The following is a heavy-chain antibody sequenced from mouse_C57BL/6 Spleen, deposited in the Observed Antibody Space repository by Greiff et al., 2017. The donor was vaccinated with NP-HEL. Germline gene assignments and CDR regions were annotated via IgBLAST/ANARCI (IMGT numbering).Heavy chain of an antibody. CDR1: GFTFSSYA. CDR2: ISDGGSYT. V-gene: IGHV5-4*01. J-gene: IGHJ2*01. Sequence: EVQLQQSGGGLVKPGGSLKLSCAASGFTFSSYAMSWVRQTPEKRLEWVATISDGGSYTYYPDNVKGRFTISRDNAKNNLYLQMSHLKSEDTAMYYCARDRDSNYWDYWGQGTTLTVSS. D-gene: IGHD2-5*01. CDR3: ARDRDSNYWDY.